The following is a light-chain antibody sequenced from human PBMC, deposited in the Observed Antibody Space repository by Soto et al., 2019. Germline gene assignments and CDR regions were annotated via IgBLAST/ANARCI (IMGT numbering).Light chain of an antibody. CDR1: QSVDNN. J-gene: IGKJ5*01. CDR2: GSF. Sequence: IVMTPSPVTLFASPGESATLSCRAGQSVDNNVAWYQQKPGQDPRILIVGSFARATGIPARCSGSGSGSEFTLTISGMLSEDFAVYYCQQYNDRPPITFGQGTRLEIK. CDR3: QQYNDRPPIT. V-gene: IGKV3-15*01.